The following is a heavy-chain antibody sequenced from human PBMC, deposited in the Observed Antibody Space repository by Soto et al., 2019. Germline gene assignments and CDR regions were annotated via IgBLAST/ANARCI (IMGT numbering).Heavy chain of an antibody. V-gene: IGHV1-69*01. J-gene: IGHJ4*02. CDR3: ARDSGYCTSTSCYYFDS. Sequence: QVQLVQSGAEVKKPGSSVKVSCKASGGTFSSYAISWVRQAPGQGLEWMGGIIPIFGTANYAQKFQGRVTITADESTSTAYMELSSLRSEDTAVYYCARDSGYCTSTSCYYFDSWGQGTQVAVSS. D-gene: IGHD2-2*01. CDR1: GGTFSSYA. CDR2: IIPIFGTA.